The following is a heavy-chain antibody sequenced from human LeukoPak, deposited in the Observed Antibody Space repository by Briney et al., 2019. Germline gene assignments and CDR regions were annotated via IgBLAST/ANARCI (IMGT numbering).Heavy chain of an antibody. D-gene: IGHD6-13*01. V-gene: IGHV1-2*02. CDR1: GYTFTGYY. CDR3: ARDLKQTNAPYNWFDP. J-gene: IGHJ5*02. CDR2: INPNSGGT. Sequence: ASVKVSCKASGYTFTGYYVHWVRQAPGQGLEWMGWINPNSGGTNYAQKFQGRVTMTRDTSISTAYMELSRLRSDDTAVYYCARDLKQTNAPYNWFDPWGQGTLVTVSS.